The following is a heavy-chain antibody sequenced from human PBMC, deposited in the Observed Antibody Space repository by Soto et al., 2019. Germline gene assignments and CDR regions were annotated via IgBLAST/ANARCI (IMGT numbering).Heavy chain of an antibody. CDR3: ARDPFAEAYYYDSSGYYYNY. J-gene: IGHJ4*02. V-gene: IGHV1-18*01. D-gene: IGHD3-22*01. CDR2: ISAYNGNT. Sequence: ASVKVSCKASGYTFTSYGISWVRQAPGQGLEWMGWISAYNGNTNYAQKLQGRVTMTTDTSTSTAYMELRSLRSDDTAVYYCARDPFAEAYYYDSSGYYYNYWGQGTLVTVSS. CDR1: GYTFTSYG.